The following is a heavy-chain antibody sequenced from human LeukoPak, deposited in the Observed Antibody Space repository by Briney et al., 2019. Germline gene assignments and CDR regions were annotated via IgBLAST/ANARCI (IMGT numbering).Heavy chain of an antibody. Sequence: PGGSLRLSCAASGFTFSSYAMSWVRQAPGKGLEWVSAISGSGGSTYYADSVKGRFTISRDNSKNTLYLQMNSLRAEDTAVYYCAKVSDTTGYSSGWDLDYWGQGTLVTVSS. J-gene: IGHJ4*02. CDR2: ISGSGGST. CDR3: AKVSDTTGYSSGWDLDY. D-gene: IGHD6-19*01. CDR1: GFTFSSYA. V-gene: IGHV3-23*01.